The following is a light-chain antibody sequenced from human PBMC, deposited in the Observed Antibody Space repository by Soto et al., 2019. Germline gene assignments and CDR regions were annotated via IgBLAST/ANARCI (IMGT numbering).Light chain of an antibody. V-gene: IGKV1-5*01. CDR2: GAS. Sequence: DIQMTQSPSTLSASVGDRVTLTCRASQTISTWLAWYQQKPGKAPKLLIYGASCLQTGVPSRFSGSGSGTEFTLTISSLQPDDFATYYCQQYNSYSYTFGQGTKLEIK. J-gene: IGKJ2*01. CDR1: QTISTW. CDR3: QQYNSYSYT.